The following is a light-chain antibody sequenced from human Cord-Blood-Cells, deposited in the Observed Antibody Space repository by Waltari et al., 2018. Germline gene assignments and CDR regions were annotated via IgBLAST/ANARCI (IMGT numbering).Light chain of an antibody. V-gene: IGKV1-39*01. J-gene: IGKJ2*01. CDR1: QSISSY. Sequence: DIQMTQSPSSLSASVGDRVTITCRASQSISSYLNWYQQKPGKAPKLLIYAASSLQSGVPSRFSCSGSGTDFTLTISSLQPEDFATYYFQQSYSTPQTFGQGTKLEIK. CDR2: AAS. CDR3: QQSYSTPQT.